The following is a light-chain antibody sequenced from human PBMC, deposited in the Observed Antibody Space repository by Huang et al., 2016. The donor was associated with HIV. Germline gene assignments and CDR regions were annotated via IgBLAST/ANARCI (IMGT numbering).Light chain of an antibody. CDR2: GAS. J-gene: IGKJ4*01. V-gene: IGKV3-15*01. CDR1: QSFGTN. Sequence: IILTQSPATLSVSPGEGATFSCRASQSFGTNLAWYQQGPGQAPRLLVYGASTRATGVPVRFSGSGSGTQFNLTLSSLQSEDFATYYCQHYSNWPPLTFGGGTKVDI. CDR3: QHYSNWPPLT.